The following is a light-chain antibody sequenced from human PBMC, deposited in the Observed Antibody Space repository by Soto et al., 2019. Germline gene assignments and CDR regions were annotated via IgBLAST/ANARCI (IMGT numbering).Light chain of an antibody. CDR2: ATS. Sequence: DIQMTQSPSSLSASVGDRVTIPCRSSQFISTYLSWYQQKPGKAPKLLIYATSSLQSGVPSRFSGSGSGTDFTLTIGSLQPDDFANYYCQQYDTYFRYTFGQGTKLDIK. V-gene: IGKV1-39*01. CDR3: QQYDTYFRYT. CDR1: QFISTY. J-gene: IGKJ2*01.